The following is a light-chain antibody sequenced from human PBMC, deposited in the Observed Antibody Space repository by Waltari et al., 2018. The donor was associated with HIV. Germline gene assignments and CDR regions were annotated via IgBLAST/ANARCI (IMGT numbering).Light chain of an antibody. CDR1: ESVSSS. Sequence: DIQMTQSPSSLSASVGDRVTITCRASESVSSSLAWYQQKPGKAPKLLIYRASTFESGVPSRFSGSGSGTEFTLTISSLQPDDFATYYCQQYISYPFTFGGGTKVEIK. CDR2: RAS. J-gene: IGKJ4*01. CDR3: QQYISYPFT. V-gene: IGKV1-5*03.